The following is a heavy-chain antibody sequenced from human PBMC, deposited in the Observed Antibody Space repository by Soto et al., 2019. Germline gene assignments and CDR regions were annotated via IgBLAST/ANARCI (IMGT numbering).Heavy chain of an antibody. V-gene: IGHV4-39*01. CDR1: GGSISSSSYY. D-gene: IGHD3-10*01. CDR3: ARHLRYGSGSYYLYYYYMDV. Sequence: SETLSLTCTVSGGSISSSSYYWGWIRQPPGKGLEWIGNIYSSGSTYYNPSLKSRVTISVDTSKNQFSLKLSSVTAADTAVYYCARHLRYGSGSYYLYYYYMDVWGKGTTVTVSS. J-gene: IGHJ6*03. CDR2: IYSSGST.